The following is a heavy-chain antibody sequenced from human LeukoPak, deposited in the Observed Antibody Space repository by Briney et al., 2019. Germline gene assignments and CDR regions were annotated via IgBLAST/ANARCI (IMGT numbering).Heavy chain of an antibody. CDR3: ARIGGTTNDY. CDR2: IYPGDSDT. V-gene: IGHV5-51*01. CDR1: GCSFTSYW. J-gene: IGHJ4*02. D-gene: IGHD1-1*01. Sequence: GGSLKTSFQGSGCSFTSYWIGWVRPLPGKGRAWMGIIYPGDSDTRYSPSFQGKVTISADKSISTAYLQWSSLKASDTAMYYCARIGGTTNDYWGQGTLVTVSS.